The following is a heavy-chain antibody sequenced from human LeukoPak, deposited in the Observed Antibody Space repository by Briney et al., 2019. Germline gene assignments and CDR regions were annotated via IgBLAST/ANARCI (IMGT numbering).Heavy chain of an antibody. Sequence: SETLSLTCTVSGDSITRYYWSWIRQPPGKGLEWIGYIYYSGSTNYNPSLKSRVTISVDTSKNQFSLKLSSVTAADTAVYYCARVFYYGSGGDYWGQGTLVTVSS. CDR2: IYYSGST. J-gene: IGHJ4*02. V-gene: IGHV4-59*01. CDR1: GDSITRYY. CDR3: ARVFYYGSGGDY. D-gene: IGHD3-10*01.